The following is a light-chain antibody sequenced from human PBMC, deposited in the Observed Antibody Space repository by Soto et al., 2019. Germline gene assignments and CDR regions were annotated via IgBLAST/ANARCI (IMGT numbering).Light chain of an antibody. CDR2: DVS. CDR3: SSYTSSSTLYV. Sequence: QSALAPRASGPGCPRWSNTLSCTETRSDVGGYNYVSWYQQHPGKAPKLMIYDVSYRPSGVSNRFSGSKSGNTASLTISGLQAEDEADYYCSSYTSSSTLYVFGTGTKVTVL. V-gene: IGLV2-14*01. CDR1: RSDVGGYNY. J-gene: IGLJ1*01.